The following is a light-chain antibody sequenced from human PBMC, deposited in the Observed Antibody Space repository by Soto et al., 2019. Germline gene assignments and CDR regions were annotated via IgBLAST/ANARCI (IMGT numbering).Light chain of an antibody. CDR2: RNN. CDR3: AAWDDSLSGWV. V-gene: IGLV1-47*01. CDR1: SSNIGSNY. J-gene: IGLJ3*02. Sequence: QSVLTQPPSASGTPGQRVTISCSGSSSNIGSNYVYWYQQLPGTAPKLLIYRNNQRPSGVPDRFSGSKSGTSASLAISGLRSEDDDDYYGAAWDDSLSGWVFGGGTKLTVL.